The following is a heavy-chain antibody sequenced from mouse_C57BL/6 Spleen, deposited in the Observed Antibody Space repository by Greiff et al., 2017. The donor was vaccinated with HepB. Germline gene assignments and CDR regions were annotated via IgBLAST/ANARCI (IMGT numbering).Heavy chain of an antibody. V-gene: IGHV1-52*01. CDR3: ARGSNPPTNFDY. D-gene: IGHD2-10*01. CDR1: GYTFTSYW. J-gene: IGHJ2*01. CDR2: IDPSDSET. Sequence: QVQLQQPGAELVRPGSSVKLSCKASGYTFTSYWMHWVKQRPIQGLEWIGNIDPSDSETHYNQKFKDKATLTVDKSSSTAYMQLSSLTSEDSAVYYCARGSNPPTNFDYWGQGTTLTVSS.